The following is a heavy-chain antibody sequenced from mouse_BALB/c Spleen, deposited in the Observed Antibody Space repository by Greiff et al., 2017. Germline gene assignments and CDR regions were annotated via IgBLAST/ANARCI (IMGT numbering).Heavy chain of an antibody. Sequence: VQRVESGPGLVAPSQSLSITCTVSGFSLTGYGVNWVRQPPGKGLEWLGMIWGDGSTDYNSALKSRLSISKDNSKGQVFLKMNSLQTDDTARYYCAREGGLISGYYFDYWGQGTTLTVSS. CDR2: IWGDGST. J-gene: IGHJ2*01. V-gene: IGHV2-6-7*01. D-gene: IGHD1-1*01. CDR3: AREGGLISGYYFDY. CDR1: GFSLTGYG.